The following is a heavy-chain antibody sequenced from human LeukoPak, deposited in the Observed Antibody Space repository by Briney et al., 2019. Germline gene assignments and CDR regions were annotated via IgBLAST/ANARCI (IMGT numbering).Heavy chain of an antibody. J-gene: IGHJ4*02. CDR2: INSDGSST. Sequence: PGGSLRLSCAASGFTFSSYWMHWVRQAPGKGLVWVSRINSDGSSTSYADSVKGRFTISRDNAKNTLYLQMNSLRAGDTAVYYCARVRIVGAMAWSHYFDYWGQGTLVTVSS. V-gene: IGHV3-74*01. D-gene: IGHD1-26*01. CDR3: ARVRIVGAMAWSHYFDY. CDR1: GFTFSSYW.